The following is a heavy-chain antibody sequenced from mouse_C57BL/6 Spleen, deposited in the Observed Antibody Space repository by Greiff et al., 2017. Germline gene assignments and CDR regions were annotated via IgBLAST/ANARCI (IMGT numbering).Heavy chain of an antibody. D-gene: IGHD2-4*01. CDR2: IYPSDSGT. CDR1: GYTFTSYW. V-gene: IGHV1-61*01. CDR3: ARDYEDYFDY. J-gene: IGHJ2*01. Sequence: VQLQQPGAELVRPGSSVKLSCKASGYTFTSYWMDWVKQRPGQGLEWIGNIYPSDSGTHYNQKFKNKATLTVDKSSSTAYLQLSSLTSEDSAVFYWARDYEDYFDYWGQGTTLTVSS.